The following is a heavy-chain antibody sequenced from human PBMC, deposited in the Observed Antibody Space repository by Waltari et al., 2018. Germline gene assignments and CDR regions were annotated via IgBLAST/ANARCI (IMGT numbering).Heavy chain of an antibody. J-gene: IGHJ3*02. CDR3: ARGVTMIVSPPRCAFDI. V-gene: IGHV1-69*01. D-gene: IGHD3-22*01. CDR1: GGTFSSYA. CDR2: IIPIVSTA. Sequence: QVQLVQSGAEVKKPGSSVKVSCKASGGTFSSYAISWVRQAPGQGLGWMGGIIPIVSTANYAQKFPGRVTVTPDESTSTAYKGLSSLRSEDTAVYYCARGVTMIVSPPRCAFDIWGQGTMVTVSS.